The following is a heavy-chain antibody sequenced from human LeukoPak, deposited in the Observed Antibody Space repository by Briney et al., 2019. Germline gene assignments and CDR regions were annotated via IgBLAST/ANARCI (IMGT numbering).Heavy chain of an antibody. D-gene: IGHD6-13*01. CDR3: AILAAADRRLYYYYYMDV. V-gene: IGHV1-69*13. J-gene: IGHJ6*03. Sequence: SVKVSCKAPGGTFSSYAISWVRQAPGQGLEWMGGIIPIFGTANYAQKFQGRVTITADESTSTAYMELSSLRSEDTAVYYCAILAAADRRLYYYYYMDVWGKGTTVTVSS. CDR1: GGTFSSYA. CDR2: IIPIFGTA.